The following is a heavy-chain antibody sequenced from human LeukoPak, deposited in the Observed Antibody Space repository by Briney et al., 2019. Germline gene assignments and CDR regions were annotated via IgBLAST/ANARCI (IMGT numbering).Heavy chain of an antibody. D-gene: IGHD3-3*01. V-gene: IGHV4-34*01. CDR2: VNHSGST. Sequence: SETLSLTCAVYGGSFSGYYWSWIRQPPGKGLEWIGEVNHSGSTNYNPSLKRRVTISVDTSKNQFSLKLSSVTAADTAVYYCARSLEWLLPFDYWGQGTLVTVSS. CDR3: ARSLEWLLPFDY. CDR1: GGSFSGYY. J-gene: IGHJ4*02.